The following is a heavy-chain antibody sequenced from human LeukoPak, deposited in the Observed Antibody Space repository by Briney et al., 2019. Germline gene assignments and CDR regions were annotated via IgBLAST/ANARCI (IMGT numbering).Heavy chain of an antibody. D-gene: IGHD1-26*01. J-gene: IGHJ4*02. V-gene: IGHV3-7*01. CDR3: AKSHEAYTGSYYPGY. CDR1: GFTFSTYW. CDR2: IKGYGREK. Sequence: GGSLRLSCAASGFTFSTYWMAWGRQAPGKGLELVANIKGYGREKDHGDSVTGRFTISRDNDKNSLYLQMTSLRDEDTAISYCAKSHEAYTGSYYPGYWGQGTLVTVSS.